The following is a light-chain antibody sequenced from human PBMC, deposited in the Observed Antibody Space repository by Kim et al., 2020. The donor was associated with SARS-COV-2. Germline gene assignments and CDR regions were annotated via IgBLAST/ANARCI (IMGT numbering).Light chain of an antibody. CDR2: AAS. Sequence: ASLGDRVTITCRASQGISTYLAWYQQKPGKVPELLIYAASTLQSGVPSRFSGSGSGTGFTLTISSLQPEDVATYYCQNYNSAPFPFGPGTKVDIK. J-gene: IGKJ3*01. CDR1: QGISTY. V-gene: IGKV1-27*01. CDR3: QNYNSAPFP.